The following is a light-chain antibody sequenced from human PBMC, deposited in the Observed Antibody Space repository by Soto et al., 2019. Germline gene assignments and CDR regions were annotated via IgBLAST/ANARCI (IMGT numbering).Light chain of an antibody. Sequence: DIQMTQSPSPLSASVGDRVTITCRASQSIKSWLAWYQQKPGKAPKLLIYEESSLESGVPSRFGGSGSGTEFTLTISSLQPDDFATYYCQQYNTYSWTFGQGTKVEIK. CDR3: QQYNTYSWT. J-gene: IGKJ1*01. V-gene: IGKV1-5*03. CDR1: QSIKSW. CDR2: EES.